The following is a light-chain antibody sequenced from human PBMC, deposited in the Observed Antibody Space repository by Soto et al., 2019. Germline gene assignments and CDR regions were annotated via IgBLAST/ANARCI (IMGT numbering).Light chain of an antibody. Sequence: QSALTQAASASGSPGQSVTISCTGTKSDIGVYDFVSWYQHHPGKAPRLIIYEVVQRPSGVPDRFSGSKSGNTASLTVSGLQAADEADYFCKSYAGSNTYVFGSGTNVTVL. J-gene: IGLJ1*01. V-gene: IGLV2-8*01. CDR3: KSYAGSNTYV. CDR2: EVV. CDR1: KSDIGVYDF.